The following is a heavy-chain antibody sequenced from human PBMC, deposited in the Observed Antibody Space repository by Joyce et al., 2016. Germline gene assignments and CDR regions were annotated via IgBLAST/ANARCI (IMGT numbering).Heavy chain of an antibody. Sequence: EVQLVQSGTEVKKPGASLKISCKGSGSNFTGDRVGWGRQMPGKGLEWMGINYPGASDTRYSPSFQGQVTISADKSSSTAFLQWSSLKASDTAMYYCARSLFLSTTTDYWGQGTLVTVSS. CDR3: ARSLFLSTTTDY. J-gene: IGHJ4*02. CDR1: GSNFTGDR. CDR2: NYPGASDT. V-gene: IGHV5-51*01. D-gene: IGHD1-14*01.